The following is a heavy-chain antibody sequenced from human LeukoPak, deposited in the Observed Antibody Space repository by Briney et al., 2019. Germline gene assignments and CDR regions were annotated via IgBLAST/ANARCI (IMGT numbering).Heavy chain of an antibody. Sequence: GGSLRLSCAASGFTFRSHAMSWVRQAPGKELEWVSGLIENGATTYYADSVKGRFSISRDNSMNTVYLQMNNLRAEDTAVYYCVKDYRVGSSPAFGDFWGQGTLVTVSS. J-gene: IGHJ4*02. V-gene: IGHV3-23*01. CDR1: GFTFRSHA. CDR3: VKDYRVGSSPAFGDF. D-gene: IGHD1-26*01. CDR2: LIENGATT.